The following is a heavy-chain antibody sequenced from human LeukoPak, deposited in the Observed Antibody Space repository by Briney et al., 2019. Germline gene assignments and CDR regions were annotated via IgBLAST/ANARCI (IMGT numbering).Heavy chain of an antibody. D-gene: IGHD3-10*01. CDR3: ATEGFTMVRGVITIDLDFQH. Sequence: ASVKVSCKVSGYTLTELSMHWVRQAPGKGLEWMGGFDPEDGKTIYAQKFQGRVTMTEDSSTDTAYMELSSLRSEDTAVYYCATEGFTMVRGVITIDLDFQHWGQGTLVTVSS. V-gene: IGHV1-24*01. CDR2: FDPEDGKT. CDR1: GYTLTELS. J-gene: IGHJ1*01.